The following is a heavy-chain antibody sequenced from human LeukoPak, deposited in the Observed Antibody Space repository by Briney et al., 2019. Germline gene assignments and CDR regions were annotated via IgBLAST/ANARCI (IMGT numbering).Heavy chain of an antibody. CDR3: ARVPDYYYYGMDV. Sequence: PGGSLRLSCAASGFTFSSYAMSWVRQAPGKGLEWVSAISGSGGSTYYADSVKGRFTISRDNSKNTLYLQMNSLRSDDTAVYYCARVPDYYYYGMDVWGQGTTVTVSS. CDR1: GFTFSSYA. V-gene: IGHV3-23*01. CDR2: ISGSGGST. J-gene: IGHJ6*02.